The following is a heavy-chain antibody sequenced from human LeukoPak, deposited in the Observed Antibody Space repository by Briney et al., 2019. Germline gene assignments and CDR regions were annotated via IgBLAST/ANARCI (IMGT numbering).Heavy chain of an antibody. CDR2: IRYDGSNK. D-gene: IGHD3-9*01. CDR1: GFTFSSYG. CDR3: AKDRYYINDY. Sequence: GGSLRLSCAASGFTFSSYGMHWVRQAPGKGLEWVAFIRYDGSNKYYADSVKGRFTTSRDNSKNTLYLQMNSLRAEDTAVYYCAKDRYYINDYWGQGTLVTVSS. V-gene: IGHV3-30*02. J-gene: IGHJ4*02.